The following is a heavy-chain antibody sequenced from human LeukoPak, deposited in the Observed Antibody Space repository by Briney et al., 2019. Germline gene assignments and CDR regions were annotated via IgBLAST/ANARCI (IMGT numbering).Heavy chain of an antibody. CDR1: GFTFSTYG. CDR3: ARDDSRYCRSTSCYGENGMDV. J-gene: IGHJ6*02. D-gene: IGHD2-2*01. Sequence: PGGSLRLSCTASGFTFSTYGMHWVRQAPGKGLEWVAVISYDGSNKYYADSVKGRFTISRDNSKNTLYLQMNSLRAEDTAVYYCARDDSRYCRSTSCYGENGMDVWGQGTTVTVSS. CDR2: ISYDGSNK. V-gene: IGHV3-30*03.